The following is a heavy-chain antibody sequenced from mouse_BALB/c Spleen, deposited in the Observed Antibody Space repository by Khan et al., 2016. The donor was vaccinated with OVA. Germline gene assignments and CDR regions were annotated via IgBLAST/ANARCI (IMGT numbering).Heavy chain of an antibody. CDR2: ISDLAYTN. J-gene: IGHJ3*01. CDR3: ARGGVTAPFAY. D-gene: IGHD2-5*01. Sequence: EVELVESGGGLVQPGGSRKLSCAASGFTFSDYGMAWVRQAPGKGPEWVAFISDLAYTNYYGDAVTGRFTISRENAKHTLYLEMSGLRSEDTAIYYCARGGVTAPFAYWGLGTLVTVSA. V-gene: IGHV5-15*02. CDR1: GFTFSDYG.